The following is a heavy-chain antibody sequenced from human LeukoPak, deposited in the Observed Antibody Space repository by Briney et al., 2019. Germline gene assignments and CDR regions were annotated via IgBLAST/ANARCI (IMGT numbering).Heavy chain of an antibody. CDR2: ISGSGGST. Sequence: GGSLRLSYAASGFTFSSYAMSWVRQAPGKGLEWVSAISGSGGSTSYADSVKGRFTISRDNSKNTLYLQMNSLRAEDTAVYYCANQDSSGYCLSGYFDYWGQGTLVTVSS. V-gene: IGHV3-23*01. CDR1: GFTFSSYA. J-gene: IGHJ4*02. CDR3: ANQDSSGYCLSGYFDY. D-gene: IGHD3-22*01.